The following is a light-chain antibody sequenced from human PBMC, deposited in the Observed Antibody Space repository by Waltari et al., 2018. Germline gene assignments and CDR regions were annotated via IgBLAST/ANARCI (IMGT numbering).Light chain of an antibody. J-gene: IGKJ4*01. CDR2: DAS. V-gene: IGKV3-11*01. Sequence: EILLTQSPATLSLSPGERAILSCRASRSVSRFLAWYQQRPGQAPRLLIYDASSRSSGIPARVSGSGFGTEFTLTISSLEPEDFAVYYCQQRSNWLTFGGGTKVEMK. CDR1: RSVSRF. CDR3: QQRSNWLT.